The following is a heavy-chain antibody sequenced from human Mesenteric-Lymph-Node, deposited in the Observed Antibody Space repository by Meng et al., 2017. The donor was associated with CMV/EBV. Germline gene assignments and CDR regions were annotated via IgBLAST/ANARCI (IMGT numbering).Heavy chain of an antibody. V-gene: IGHV3-21*01. D-gene: IGHD6-19*01. CDR1: GFTFSSYS. J-gene: IGHJ4*02. CDR3: ARERRNPLGLVDY. Sequence: GESLKISCAASGFTFSSYSMNWVRQAPGKGLEWVSSISSSSSYIYYADSVKGRFTISRDNAKNSLYLQVNSLRAEDTAVYYCARERRNPLGLVDYWGQGTLVTVSS. CDR2: ISSSSSYI.